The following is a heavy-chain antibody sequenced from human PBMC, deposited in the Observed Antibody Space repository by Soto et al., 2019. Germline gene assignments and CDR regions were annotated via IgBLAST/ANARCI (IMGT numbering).Heavy chain of an antibody. CDR1: GYTFTGYA. Sequence: QVQLVQSGAEEKKPGASVKVSCKASGYTFTGYAMHWVRQAPGQRLEWMGWINAGNGNTKYSQKFQGRVTITRDTAGSTAYMELRSLRSEDTAVYYCARAVAVPADFDYWGQGTLVTVSS. D-gene: IGHD6-19*01. J-gene: IGHJ4*02. CDR3: ARAVAVPADFDY. V-gene: IGHV1-3*05. CDR2: INAGNGNT.